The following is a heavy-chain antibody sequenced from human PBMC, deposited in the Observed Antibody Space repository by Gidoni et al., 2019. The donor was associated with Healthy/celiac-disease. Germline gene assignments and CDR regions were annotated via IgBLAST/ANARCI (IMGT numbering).Heavy chain of an antibody. V-gene: IGHV1-46*01. Sequence: QVQLVQSGAEVTKPGASVNVSCKASGYTFTSYYMHWVRQAPGQGLEWMGLINPSDDYTTYAQKFQGRVTMTRDTSTSTIYMELSSLRSEDTAVYSCARGIAAPFDYWGQGTLVTVSS. CDR2: INPSDDYT. D-gene: IGHD6-13*01. J-gene: IGHJ4*02. CDR1: GYTFTSYY. CDR3: ARGIAAPFDY.